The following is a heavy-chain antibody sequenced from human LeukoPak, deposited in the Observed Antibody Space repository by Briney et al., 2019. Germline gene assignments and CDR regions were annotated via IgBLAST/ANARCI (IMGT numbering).Heavy chain of an antibody. D-gene: IGHD3-3*01. J-gene: IGHJ4*02. Sequence: GGSLRLPCEASGFIFSDYNMHWVRQAPGKGLEWVAIIASDGSNKFYTDSVKGRFTISRDNSKNTLYLQMNSLRAEDTAVYYCARWITIFGVDYWGQGTLVTVSS. CDR1: GFIFSDYN. V-gene: IGHV3-30*03. CDR3: ARWITIFGVDY. CDR2: IASDGSNK.